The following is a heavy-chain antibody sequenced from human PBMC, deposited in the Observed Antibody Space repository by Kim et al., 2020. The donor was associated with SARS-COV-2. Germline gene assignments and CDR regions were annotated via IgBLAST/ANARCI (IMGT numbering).Heavy chain of an antibody. D-gene: IGHD3-9*01. CDR1: GDSIRRSNNY. CDR2: IFYTGTT. V-gene: IGHV4-39*01. Sequence: SETLSLTCTVSGDSIRRSNNYWGWVRQSPGKGLELIGNIFYTGTTFYNPSLADRVTISVDTSKNEFSLRLSSVTAADTAVYYCARPAIPYGGYDIFYYGMDAWGQGTTVTVSS. CDR3: ARPAIPYGGYDIFYYGMDA. J-gene: IGHJ6*02.